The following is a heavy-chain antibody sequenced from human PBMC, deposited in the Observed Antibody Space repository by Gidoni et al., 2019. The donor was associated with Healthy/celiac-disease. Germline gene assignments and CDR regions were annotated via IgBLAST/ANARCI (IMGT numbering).Heavy chain of an antibody. V-gene: IGHV4-34*01. J-gene: IGHJ4*02. CDR2: INHSGST. CDR1: GGSFSGYY. CDR3: ARGRRILSRLGFFDY. D-gene: IGHD3-16*01. Sequence: QVQLQQWGAGLLKPSETLSLNCAVYGGSFSGYYWSWIRQPPGKGLEWIGEINHSGSTNYNPSLKSRVTISVDTSKNQFSLKLSSVPAADTAVYYCARGRRILSRLGFFDYWGQGTLVTVSS.